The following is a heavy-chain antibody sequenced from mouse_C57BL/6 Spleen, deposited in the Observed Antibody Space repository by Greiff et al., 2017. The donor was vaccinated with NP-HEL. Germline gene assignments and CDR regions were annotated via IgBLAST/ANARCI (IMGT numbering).Heavy chain of an antibody. CDR1: GYTFTSYW. Sequence: VQLQQPGAKLVRPGSSVKLSCKASGYTFTSYWMDWVKQRPGQGLEWIGNIYPSDSETHYNQKFKDKATLTVDKSSSTAYMQLSSLTSEDSAVYYCARLIYDGYFFAYWGQGTLVTVSA. CDR3: ARLIYDGYFFAY. V-gene: IGHV1-61*01. CDR2: IYPSDSET. J-gene: IGHJ3*01. D-gene: IGHD2-3*01.